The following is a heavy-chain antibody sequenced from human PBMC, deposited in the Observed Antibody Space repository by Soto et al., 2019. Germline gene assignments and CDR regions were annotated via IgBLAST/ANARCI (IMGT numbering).Heavy chain of an antibody. V-gene: IGHV1-69*01. CDR3: AASRVFYAGIEV. D-gene: IGHD3-16*01. J-gene: IGHJ6*01. Sequence: QVQLVQSGTEVKKPGSSVKVSCKASGGAFRTYAFSWVRQTPGQGLEWMGAIMPVFGTATYAQQFQCRITMTADESTSTGNMEVTIASPEGAAVFFCAASRVFYAGIEVWVPGTTVIVS. CDR2: IMPVFGTA. CDR1: GGAFRTYA.